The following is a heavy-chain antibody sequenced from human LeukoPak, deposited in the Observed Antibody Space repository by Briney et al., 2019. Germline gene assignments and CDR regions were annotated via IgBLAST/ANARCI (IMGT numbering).Heavy chain of an antibody. CDR2: INHSGST. J-gene: IGHJ5*02. D-gene: IGHD6-6*01. Sequence: SETLSLTCAVYGGSFSGFYWSWIRQSPGKGLEWIGEINHSGSTNYNPSLKSRVTISLDASKNQFSLKLTSVTAADTAVYYCARESIAARRGNNYFDPWGQGTLVIVSS. CDR3: ARESIAARRGNNYFDP. CDR1: GGSFSGFY. V-gene: IGHV4-34*01.